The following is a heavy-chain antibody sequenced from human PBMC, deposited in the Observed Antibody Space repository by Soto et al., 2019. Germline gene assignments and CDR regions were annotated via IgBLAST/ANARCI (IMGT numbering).Heavy chain of an antibody. CDR3: ARGEQYSGRIFDY. D-gene: IGHD1-26*01. CDR2: TYYRSKWYY. CDR1: GDSVSSNSAG. Sequence: TCAITGDSVSSNSAGWSWVRQSPSRGLEWLGRTYYRSKWYYEYAVSVRGRITINPDTSKNQYPLQLNSVTPEDTAVYFCARGEQYSGRIFDYWGQGTLVTVSS. V-gene: IGHV6-1*01. J-gene: IGHJ4*01.